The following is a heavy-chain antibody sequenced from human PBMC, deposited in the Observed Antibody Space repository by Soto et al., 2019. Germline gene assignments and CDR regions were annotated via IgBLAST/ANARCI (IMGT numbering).Heavy chain of an antibody. CDR1: GGSISSSSFF. V-gene: IGHV4-39*01. Sequence: SETLSLTCTVSGGSISSSSFFWTWVRQSPGKGLEWIGSINYSGTTYYTSSLRSRVTISVDTSKNQFSLKLSSVTAADTAVYYCARASSGSPRAAFDIWGRGTTVTVSS. CDR2: INYSGTT. D-gene: IGHD3-22*01. J-gene: IGHJ3*02. CDR3: ARASSGSPRAAFDI.